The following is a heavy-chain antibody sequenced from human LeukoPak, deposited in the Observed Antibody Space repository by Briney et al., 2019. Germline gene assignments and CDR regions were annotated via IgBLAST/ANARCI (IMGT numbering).Heavy chain of an antibody. CDR2: IHASGPT. Sequence: SETLSLTCTVSGCSISTYYWSWIRRPPGKGLEWIAYIHASGPTNYNPSLQSRIIISVDKSKNQFSLKLSSVLGADAAVYYCGGHDAGIAARPFDNWGQGTLDTVSS. J-gene: IGHJ4*02. CDR3: GGHDAGIAARPFDN. CDR1: GCSISTYY. D-gene: IGHD6-6*01. V-gene: IGHV4-4*09.